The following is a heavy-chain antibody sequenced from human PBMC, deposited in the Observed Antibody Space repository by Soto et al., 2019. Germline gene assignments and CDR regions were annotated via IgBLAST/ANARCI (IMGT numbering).Heavy chain of an antibody. V-gene: IGHV5-51*01. Sequence: GESLKISCKGSGYSFTSYWIDWVRQMPGKGLEWMGIIYPGDSDTRYSPSFQGQVTISADKSISTAYLQWSSLKASDTAMYYCARPKRGYSGYGDAFDIWGQGTMVTVSS. D-gene: IGHD5-12*01. CDR2: IYPGDSDT. J-gene: IGHJ3*02. CDR3: ARPKRGYSGYGDAFDI. CDR1: GYSFTSYW.